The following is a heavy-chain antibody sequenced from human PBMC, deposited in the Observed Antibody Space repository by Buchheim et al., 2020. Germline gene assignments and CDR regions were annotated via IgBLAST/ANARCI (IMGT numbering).Heavy chain of an antibody. CDR3: ARDLPGDKYGMDF. CDR1: GFTFSTYS. J-gene: IGHJ6*02. Sequence: ELQLVESGGGLVKPGGSLRLSCAASGFTFSTYSMSWVRQAPGKGLEWVSSITSSSSYIYYADSVKGRFTISRDNAKHSPYLQMNSLRADDTAVYYCARDLPGDKYGMDFWGQGTT. V-gene: IGHV3-21*01. CDR2: ITSSSSYI.